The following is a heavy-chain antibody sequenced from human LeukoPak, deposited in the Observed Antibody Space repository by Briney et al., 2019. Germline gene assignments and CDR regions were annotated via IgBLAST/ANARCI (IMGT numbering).Heavy chain of an antibody. D-gene: IGHD3-22*01. CDR2: ISTNGGST. CDR3: ARGDSMIVVVKGFDY. Sequence: GGSLRLSCAASGFTFSSYAMHWVRQAPGKGLEYVSAISTNGGSTYYANSVKGRFTISRDNSKNTLYLQMGSLRAEDMAVYYCARGDSMIVVVKGFDYWGQGTLVTVSS. J-gene: IGHJ4*02. CDR1: GFTFSSYA. V-gene: IGHV3-64*01.